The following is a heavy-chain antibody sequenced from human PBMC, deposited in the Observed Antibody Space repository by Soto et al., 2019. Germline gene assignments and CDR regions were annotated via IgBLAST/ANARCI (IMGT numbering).Heavy chain of an antibody. Sequence: QVQLQESGPGLVKPSETLSLTCTVSGGSISSYYWSWIRQPPGKGLERIGYIYYSGSTNHNPSLKRRVTISVATSMNQFSLQLSSVTAADTAVYYCARAYGDYVFDYWGQGTLVTVSS. V-gene: IGHV4-59*01. CDR3: ARAYGDYVFDY. CDR1: GGSISSYY. J-gene: IGHJ4*02. CDR2: IYYSGST. D-gene: IGHD4-17*01.